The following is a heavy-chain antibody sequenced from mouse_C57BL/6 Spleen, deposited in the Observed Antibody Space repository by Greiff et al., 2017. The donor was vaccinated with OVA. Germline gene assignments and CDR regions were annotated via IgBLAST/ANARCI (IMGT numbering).Heavy chain of an antibody. CDR1: GYTFTSYW. CDR3: ARFYGSSAWFAY. Sequence: QVQLQQPGAELVKPGASVKMSCKASGYTFTSYWITWVKQRPGQGLEWIGDIYPGSGSTNYNEKFKSKATLTVDTSSSTAYMQLSSLTSEASAVYYCARFYGSSAWFAYWGQGTLVTVSA. CDR2: IYPGSGST. J-gene: IGHJ3*01. D-gene: IGHD1-1*01. V-gene: IGHV1-55*01.